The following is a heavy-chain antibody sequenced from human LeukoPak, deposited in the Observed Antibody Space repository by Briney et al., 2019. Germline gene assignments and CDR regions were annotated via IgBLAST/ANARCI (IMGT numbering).Heavy chain of an antibody. CDR2: IYHSGST. Sequence: SETLSLTCTVSGGSISNHNYYWAWIRQPPGKGLEWIGYIYHSGSTYYNPSLKSRVTISVDRSKNQFSLKLSSVTAADTAVYYCARGWGHYYDSSGYLGYWGQGTLVTVSS. CDR3: ARGWGHYYDSSGYLGY. V-gene: IGHV4-39*07. J-gene: IGHJ4*02. D-gene: IGHD3-22*01. CDR1: GGSISNHNYY.